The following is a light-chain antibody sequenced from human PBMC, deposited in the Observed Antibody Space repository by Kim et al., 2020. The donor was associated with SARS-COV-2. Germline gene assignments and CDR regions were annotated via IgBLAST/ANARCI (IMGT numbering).Light chain of an antibody. V-gene: IGKV1-39*01. J-gene: IGKJ1*01. Sequence: DIQMTQSPSSLSASVGDRVTITCRASQSITKYLNWYQQTQGKAPKLLIFDASRLKDGVPSRFTGSGSGTDFTLTISSLQPEDFGTYYCKQSSNLPPTFGQGTKVDIK. CDR2: DAS. CDR1: QSITKY. CDR3: KQSSNLPPT.